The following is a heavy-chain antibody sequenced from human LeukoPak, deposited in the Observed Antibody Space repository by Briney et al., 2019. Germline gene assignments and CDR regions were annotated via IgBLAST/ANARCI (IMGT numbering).Heavy chain of an antibody. CDR3: AKDGDGYYGSGSYSDY. J-gene: IGHJ4*02. Sequence: GGSLRLSCAASRFTFSSYEMNWVRQAPGKRLEWVSYISSGGSTIYYADSVKGRFTISRDNAKNSLYLQMNSLRAEDTAVYYCAKDGDGYYGSGSYSDYWGQGTLVTVSS. D-gene: IGHD3-10*01. CDR1: RFTFSSYE. CDR2: ISSGGSTI. V-gene: IGHV3-48*03.